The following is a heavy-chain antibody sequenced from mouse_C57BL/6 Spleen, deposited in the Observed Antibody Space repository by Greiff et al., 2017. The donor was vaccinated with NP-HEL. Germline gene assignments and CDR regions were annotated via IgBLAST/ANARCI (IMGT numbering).Heavy chain of an antibody. V-gene: IGHV1-76*01. J-gene: IGHJ4*01. CDR3: ARSGYYGSSHAMDY. CDR1: GYTFTDYY. Sequence: VQLQQSGAELVRPGASVKLSCKASGYTFTDYYINWVKQRPGQGLEWIARIYPGSGNTYYNEKFKGKATLTAEKSSSTAYMQLSSLTSEDSAVYFCARSGYYGSSHAMDYWGQGTSVTVSS. D-gene: IGHD1-1*01. CDR2: IYPGSGNT.